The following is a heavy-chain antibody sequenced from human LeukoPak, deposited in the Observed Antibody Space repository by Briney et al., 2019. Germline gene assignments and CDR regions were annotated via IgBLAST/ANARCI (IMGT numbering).Heavy chain of an antibody. V-gene: IGHV4-59*08. Sequence: PSETLSLTCTVSDGSFSSHYWTWIRQPPGKGLEWIGYISHSGSTKYNPSLKSRVTISVDTSKSQFSLKLNSVTAADTAVYYCARRGNWGFFDYWGQGTLATVSS. CDR2: ISHSGST. CDR3: ARRGNWGFFDY. J-gene: IGHJ4*02. CDR1: DGSFSSHY. D-gene: IGHD7-27*01.